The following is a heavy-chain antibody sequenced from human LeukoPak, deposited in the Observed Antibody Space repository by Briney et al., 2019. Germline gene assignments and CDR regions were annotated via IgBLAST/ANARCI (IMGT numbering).Heavy chain of an antibody. CDR3: AKDPLTMIVSGHPGGDY. D-gene: IGHD3-22*01. CDR2: ISGSGGST. CDR1: GFTFSSYA. V-gene: IGHV3-23*01. J-gene: IGHJ4*02. Sequence: PGGSLRLSCAAPGFTFSSYAMSWVRQAPGKGLEWVSAISGSGGSTYYADSVKGRFTISRDNSKNTLYLQMNSLRAEDTAVYYCAKDPLTMIVSGHPGGDYWGQGTLVTVSS.